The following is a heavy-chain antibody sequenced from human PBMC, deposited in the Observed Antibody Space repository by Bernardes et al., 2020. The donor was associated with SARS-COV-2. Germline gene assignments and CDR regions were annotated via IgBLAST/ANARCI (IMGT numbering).Heavy chain of an antibody. Sequence: SETLSLNCNVSGGSISSSYYWAWIRQSPGKGLEWIGNLFHSGNSYYNPSLESRATISVDTSKKQFSLRLTSVTAADTAVYYCAKLGGVVASKYSNGPRTFDDWGQGTLVTVSP. CDR3: AKLGGVVASKYSNGPRTFDD. J-gene: IGHJ4*02. CDR2: LFHSGNS. CDR1: GGSISSSYY. V-gene: IGHV4-39*01. D-gene: IGHD5-18*01.